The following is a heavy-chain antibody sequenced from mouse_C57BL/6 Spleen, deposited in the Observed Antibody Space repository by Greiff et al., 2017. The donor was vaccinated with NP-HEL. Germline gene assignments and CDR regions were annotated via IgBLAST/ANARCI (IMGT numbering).Heavy chain of an antibody. CDR1: GYAFSSSW. Sequence: QVQLKQSGPELVKPGASVKISCKASGYAFSSSWMNWVKQRPGKGLEWIGRIYPGDGDTNYNGKFKGKATLTADKSSSTAYMQLSSLTSEDSAVYFCARSAYYSKGRYFDVWGTGTTVTVSS. J-gene: IGHJ1*03. D-gene: IGHD2-5*01. V-gene: IGHV1-82*01. CDR2: IYPGDGDT. CDR3: ARSAYYSKGRYFDV.